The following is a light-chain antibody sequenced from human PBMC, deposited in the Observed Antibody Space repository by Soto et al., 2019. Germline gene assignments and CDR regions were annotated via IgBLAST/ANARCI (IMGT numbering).Light chain of an antibody. Sequence: QSVLTQPPSASRTPGQRVTISCSGSNSNIGSNTVNWYQQLPGTAPKLLIYRNDQRPSGVPDRFSGSKSGTSASLAISGLQSEDEGDYYCAAWDDSLNGRVFGSGTKVTVL. CDR2: RND. CDR1: NSNIGSNT. CDR3: AAWDDSLNGRV. J-gene: IGLJ6*01. V-gene: IGLV1-44*01.